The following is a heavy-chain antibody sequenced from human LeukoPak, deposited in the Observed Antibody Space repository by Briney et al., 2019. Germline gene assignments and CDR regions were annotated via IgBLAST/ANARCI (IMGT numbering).Heavy chain of an antibody. D-gene: IGHD3-22*01. V-gene: IGHV3-23*01. CDR3: ASYYDSGGYFYLGAFDI. J-gene: IGHJ3*02. Sequence: GGSLRLSCAASGFSFRTYFMMWVRQAPGKGLAWVSSISGSGDSTYYADSVKGRFTISRDNSHNTLYLQMNSLRPEDTAVYYCASYYDSGGYFYLGAFDIWGQGTMVTVSS. CDR2: ISGSGDST. CDR1: GFSFRTYF.